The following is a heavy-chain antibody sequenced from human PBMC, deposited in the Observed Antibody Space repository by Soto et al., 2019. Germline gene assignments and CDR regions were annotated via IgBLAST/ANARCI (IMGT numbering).Heavy chain of an antibody. CDR2: ISSSSSNI. Sequence: GGSLRLSCAASGFTFSSYGMTWVRQSPGKGLEWVSYISSSSSNIYYTDSVKGRFTISRDNAKNSLYLQMNSLRAEDTAVYYCAAIAARIVWGQGTLVTVSS. J-gene: IGHJ4*02. V-gene: IGHV3-48*04. D-gene: IGHD6-6*01. CDR1: GFTFSSYG. CDR3: AAIAARIV.